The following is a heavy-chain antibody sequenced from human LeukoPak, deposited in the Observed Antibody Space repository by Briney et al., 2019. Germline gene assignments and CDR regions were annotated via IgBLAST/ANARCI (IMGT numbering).Heavy chain of an antibody. CDR3: ARDLTAGSKGDY. Sequence: SETLSLTCTVPGGSISSSSYYWGWIRQPPGKGLEWIGSIYYSGSTYYNPSLKSRVTISVDTSKNQFSLKLSSVTAADTAVYYCARDLTAGSKGDYWGQGTLVTVSS. V-gene: IGHV4-39*07. J-gene: IGHJ4*02. CDR2: IYYSGST. D-gene: IGHD6-13*01. CDR1: GGSISSSSYY.